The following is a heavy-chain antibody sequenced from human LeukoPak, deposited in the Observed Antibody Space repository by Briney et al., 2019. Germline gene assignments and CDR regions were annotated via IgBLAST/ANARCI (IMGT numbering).Heavy chain of an antibody. CDR3: ARGLVITFGGVIAATDAFDI. Sequence: PPETLSLTCTVSGGSISSYYWSWIRQPAGKGLEWIGRIYTSGSTNYNPSLKSRVTMSVDTSKNQFSLKLSSVTAADTAVYYCARGLVITFGGVIAATDAFDIWGQGTMVTVSS. CDR2: IYTSGST. CDR1: GGSISSYY. V-gene: IGHV4-4*07. D-gene: IGHD3-16*02. J-gene: IGHJ3*02.